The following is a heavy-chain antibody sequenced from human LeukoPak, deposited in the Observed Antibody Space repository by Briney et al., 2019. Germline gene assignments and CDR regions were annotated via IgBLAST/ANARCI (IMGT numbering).Heavy chain of an antibody. V-gene: IGHV4-4*07. CDR1: GGSISSYY. CDR2: IYTSGST. J-gene: IGHJ4*02. Sequence: SETLSLTCTVSGGSISSYYWSWIRQPAGKGLEWIGRIYTSGSTNYNPSLKSRVTMSVDTSKNQFSLKLSSVAAADTAVYYCARWGFYDSSGYLAYWGQGTLVTVSS. CDR3: ARWGFYDSSGYLAY. D-gene: IGHD3-22*01.